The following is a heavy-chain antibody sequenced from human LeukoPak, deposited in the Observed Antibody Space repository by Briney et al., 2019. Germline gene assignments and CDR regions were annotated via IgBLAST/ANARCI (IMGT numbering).Heavy chain of an antibody. CDR2: IYPGDSDT. V-gene: IGHV5-51*01. J-gene: IGHJ3*02. CDR1: GYSFSTYW. Sequence: GESLKISCKGSGYSFSTYWIGWVRQMPGKGLEWMGNIYPGDSDTRYSPSFQGQVTISADKSISTAYLQWSSLKASDTAMYYCARHKAYYVGDAFDIWGQGTMVTVSS. D-gene: IGHD3-10*02. CDR3: ARHKAYYVGDAFDI.